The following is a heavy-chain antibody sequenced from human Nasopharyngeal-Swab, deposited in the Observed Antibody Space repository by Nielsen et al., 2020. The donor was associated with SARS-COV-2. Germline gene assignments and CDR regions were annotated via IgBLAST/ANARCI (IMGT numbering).Heavy chain of an antibody. V-gene: IGHV1-18*01. CDR1: GYTFTSYG. J-gene: IGHJ4*02. CDR3: ARVGDYADFDY. D-gene: IGHD4-17*01. Sequence: ASVKVSCKASGYTFTSYGISWVRQAPGQGLEWMGWISAYNGNTNYAQKFQGRVTITADESTSTAYMELSSLRSEDTAVYYCARVGDYADFDYWGQGTLVTVSS. CDR2: ISAYNGNT.